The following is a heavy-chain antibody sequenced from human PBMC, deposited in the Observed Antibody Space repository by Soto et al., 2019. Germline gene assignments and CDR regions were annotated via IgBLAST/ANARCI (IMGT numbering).Heavy chain of an antibody. CDR2: INHSGST. J-gene: IGHJ5*02. CDR3: ARGTGDYEGDDNWFDP. D-gene: IGHD4-17*01. CDR1: GGSISGYY. V-gene: IGHV4-34*01. Sequence: PSETLSLTCTVSGGSISGYYWSWIRQPPGKGLEWIGEINHSGSTNYNPSLKSRVTISVDTSKNQFSLKLSSVTAADTSVYYCARGTGDYEGDDNWFDPWGQGTLVTVSS.